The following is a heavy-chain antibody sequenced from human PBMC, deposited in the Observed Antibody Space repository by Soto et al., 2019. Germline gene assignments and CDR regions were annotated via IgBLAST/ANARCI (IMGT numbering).Heavy chain of an antibody. D-gene: IGHD3-3*01. V-gene: IGHV3-74*01. CDR1: GFTFSSYW. CDR3: GREGGGASYYDFWSGYYTGYYYYYGMDV. J-gene: IGHJ6*02. Sequence: PGGSLRLSCAASGFTFSSYWMHWVRQAPGKGLVWVSRINSDGSSTSYADSVKGRFTISRDNAKNTLYLQMNSLRAEDTAVYYCGREGGGASYYDFWSGYYTGYYYYYGMDVWGQGTTVTVSS. CDR2: INSDGSST.